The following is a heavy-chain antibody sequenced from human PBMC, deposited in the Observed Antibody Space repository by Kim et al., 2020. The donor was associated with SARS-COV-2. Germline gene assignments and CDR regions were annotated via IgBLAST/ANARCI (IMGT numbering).Heavy chain of an antibody. Sequence: SETLSLTCAVYGGSFSGYYWSWIRQPPGKGLEWIGEINHSGSTNYNPSLKSRVTISVDTSKNQFSLKLSSVTAADTAVYYCARAPTTLNIAAAGYYYFD. CDR1: GGSFSGYY. D-gene: IGHD6-13*01. V-gene: IGHV4-34*01. CDR2: INHSGST. J-gene: IGHJ4*01. CDR3: ARAPTTLNIAAAGYYYFD.